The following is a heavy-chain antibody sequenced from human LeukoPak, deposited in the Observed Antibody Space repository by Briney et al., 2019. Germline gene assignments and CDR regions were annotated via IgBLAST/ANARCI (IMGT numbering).Heavy chain of an antibody. V-gene: IGHV1-8*01. CDR3: ARAYRYSGYDFGY. J-gene: IGHJ4*02. CDR1: GYTFTSYD. CDR2: MNPNSGNT. D-gene: IGHD5-12*01. Sequence: ASVKVSCKASGYTFTSYDINWVRQATGQGLEWMGWMNPNSGNTGYAQKFQGRVTMTRNTSISTAYMELSSLRSEDTAVYYCARAYRYSGYDFGYWGQGTLVTVSS.